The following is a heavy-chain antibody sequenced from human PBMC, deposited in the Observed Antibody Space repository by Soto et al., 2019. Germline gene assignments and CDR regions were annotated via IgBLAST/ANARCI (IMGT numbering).Heavy chain of an antibody. CDR2: IFYSGIS. CDR3: ARHPILLTFGGGSGEWGIDS. J-gene: IGHJ4*02. Sequence: QVRLQESGPGLVKPSQTLSLTCTVSGDSIISGVHYWSWIRQHPGKGLEWIGYIFYSGISYYNPSLQSRLTISVDTSKNQFALRLSSVTAADTAVYYCARHPILLTFGGGSGEWGIDSWGQGTLVTVSS. D-gene: IGHD3-16*01. V-gene: IGHV4-31*04. CDR1: GDSIISGVHY.